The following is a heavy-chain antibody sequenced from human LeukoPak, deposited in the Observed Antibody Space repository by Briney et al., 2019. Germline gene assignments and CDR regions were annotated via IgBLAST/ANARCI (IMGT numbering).Heavy chain of an antibody. CDR3: VKVGGGSGWYWSP. Sequence: GGSLRLSCTGSGFTFSNYVMSWVRQAPGRRLEWVSGISDSGGSTDYADSVKGRFTISRDNSKNTLFLQMNILRVEDTAVYYCVKVGGGSGWYWSPWGQGSLVTVSS. CDR2: ISDSGGST. CDR1: GFTFSNYV. J-gene: IGHJ5*02. D-gene: IGHD6-19*01. V-gene: IGHV3-23*01.